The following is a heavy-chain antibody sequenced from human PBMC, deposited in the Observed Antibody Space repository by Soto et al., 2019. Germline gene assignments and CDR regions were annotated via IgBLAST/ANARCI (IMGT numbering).Heavy chain of an antibody. J-gene: IGHJ4*02. Sequence: GGSLRLSCAASGFTVSSNYMSWVRQAPGKGLEWVSTICANSDNTYYTDSVKGRFTISRDNSKNTLYLQMNSLRAEDTAVYYCAKEPSYSSSWYENLRGISYYFDYWGQGTLVTVSS. CDR1: GFTVSSNY. V-gene: IGHV3-66*03. CDR3: AKEPSYSSSWYENLRGISYYFDY. D-gene: IGHD6-13*01. CDR2: ICANSDNT.